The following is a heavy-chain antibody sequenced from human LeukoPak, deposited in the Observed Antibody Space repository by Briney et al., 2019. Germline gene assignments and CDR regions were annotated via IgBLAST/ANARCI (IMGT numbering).Heavy chain of an antibody. CDR3: ARALEYYYGSGSYYALDI. CDR1: GYTFTGYY. V-gene: IGHV1-2*02. J-gene: IGHJ3*02. Sequence: GASVKVSCKASGYTFTGYYMHWVRQAPGQGLEWMGWINPNSGGTNYAQKFQGRVTMTRDTSISTAYMELSRLRSDDTAVYYCARALEYYYGSGSYYALDIWGQGTMVTVSS. CDR2: INPNSGGT. D-gene: IGHD3-10*01.